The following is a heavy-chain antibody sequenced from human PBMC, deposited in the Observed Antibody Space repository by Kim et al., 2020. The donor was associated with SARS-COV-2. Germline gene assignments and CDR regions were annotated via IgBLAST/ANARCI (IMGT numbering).Heavy chain of an antibody. CDR1: GGSISNYH. CDR2: IYTSGST. CDR3: ARDLPKRNSAILYMDD. J-gene: IGHJ6*03. V-gene: IGHV4-4*07. Sequence: SETLSLTCTVSGGSISNYHWSWIRQPAGKGLEWIGRIYTSGSTDYNPSLKSRVTMSVDTTKNQFSLKLNSVTAAATAVYYCARDLPKRNSAILYMDDWG. D-gene: IGHD3-10*01.